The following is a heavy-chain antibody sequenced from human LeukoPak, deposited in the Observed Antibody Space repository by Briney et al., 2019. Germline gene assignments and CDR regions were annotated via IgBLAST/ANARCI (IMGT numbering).Heavy chain of an antibody. CDR3: ARELFHPIGRIYWYFDL. D-gene: IGHD2-21*01. Sequence: SETLSLTCTVSGGSISSGSYYWSWIRQPAGKGLEWIGRIYTSGSTNYNPSPKSRVTISVDTSKNQFSLKLSSVTAADTAVYYCARELFHPIGRIYWYFDLWGRGTLVTVSS. J-gene: IGHJ2*01. CDR2: IYTSGST. CDR1: GGSISSGSYY. V-gene: IGHV4-61*02.